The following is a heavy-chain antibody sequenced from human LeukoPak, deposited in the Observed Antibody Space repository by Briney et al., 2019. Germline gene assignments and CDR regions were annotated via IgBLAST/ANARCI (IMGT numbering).Heavy chain of an antibody. D-gene: IGHD3-10*01. Sequence: GGSLRLSCEASGFTFGSHAMYWVRQAPGKGLEWVAGIFGSGGSPHYADSVKGRFTISRDNSKNTVYLQMNSLRAGDTAVYYCAKGVRGAQHFDYWGQGTPVTVSS. CDR2: IFGSGGSP. J-gene: IGHJ4*02. CDR1: GFTFGSHA. CDR3: AKGVRGAQHFDY. V-gene: IGHV3-23*01.